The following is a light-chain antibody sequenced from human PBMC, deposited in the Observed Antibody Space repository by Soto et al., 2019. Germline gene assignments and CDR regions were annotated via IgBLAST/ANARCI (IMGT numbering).Light chain of an antibody. Sequence: QSVLTQPPSASGTPGQRATISCSGSSSNIGSNTVNWYQQLPGTAPKLLMYNNNERPSGVPDRFSGSKSGTSASLAISGLQSEDEADYYCAAWDDSLNGNVFGTGTKVTVL. CDR2: NNN. V-gene: IGLV1-44*01. J-gene: IGLJ1*01. CDR1: SSNIGSNT. CDR3: AAWDDSLNGNV.